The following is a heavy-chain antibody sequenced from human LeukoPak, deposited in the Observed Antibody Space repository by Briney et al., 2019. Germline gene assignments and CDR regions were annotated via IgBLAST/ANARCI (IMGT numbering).Heavy chain of an antibody. CDR3: ARGDEGVPYYFDY. V-gene: IGHV4-39*07. Sequence: PSETLSLTCTVSGGSISSSSYYWGWIRQPPGKGLEWIGSIYYSGSTYYNPSLKSRVTISVDTSKNQFSLKLSSVTAADTAVYYCARGDEGVPYYFDYWGQGTLVTVSS. D-gene: IGHD5-24*01. CDR2: IYYSGST. J-gene: IGHJ4*02. CDR1: GGSISSSSYY.